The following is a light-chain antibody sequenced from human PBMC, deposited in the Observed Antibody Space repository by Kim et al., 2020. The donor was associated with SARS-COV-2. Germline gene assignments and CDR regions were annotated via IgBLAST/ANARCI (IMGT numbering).Light chain of an antibody. CDR3: QHRNIWIT. V-gene: IGKV3-11*01. CDR2: DAS. CDR1: QTVRNY. Sequence: EIVLTQSPATLSLSPGERATLSCRASQTVRNYLAWYQWKPGQSPRLLFYDASERATGIPARFSSGGSGTDFTLNISSVEPEDFALYYCQHRNIWITFGQGTRLEIK. J-gene: IGKJ5*01.